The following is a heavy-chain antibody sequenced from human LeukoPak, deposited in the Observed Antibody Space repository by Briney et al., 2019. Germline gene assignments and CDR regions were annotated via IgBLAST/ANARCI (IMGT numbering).Heavy chain of an antibody. CDR3: ARGALLWFGDRMEYYFDY. CDR1: SGSITNYY. Sequence: SETLSLTCTVSSGSITNYYWSWIRQPPGKGLEWIGFIYYSGNTNYNPSLKSRVTISVDTSKNQFSLKLSSMTAADAAVYYCARGALLWFGDRMEYYFDYWGQGTLLTVSS. J-gene: IGHJ4*02. CDR2: IYYSGNT. V-gene: IGHV4-59*01. D-gene: IGHD3-10*01.